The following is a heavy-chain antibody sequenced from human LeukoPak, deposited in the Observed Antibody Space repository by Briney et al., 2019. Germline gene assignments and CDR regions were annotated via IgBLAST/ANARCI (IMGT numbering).Heavy chain of an antibody. V-gene: IGHV3-21*01. Sequence: GGSLRLSCAASGFTFSSYSMNWVRQAPGKGLEWVSSISSSSSYIYYADSVKGRFTISRDNAKNSLYLQMNSLRAEDTAVYYCARDIVVVPAGKDAFDIWGQGTMVTVSS. CDR1: GFTFSSYS. CDR3: ARDIVVVPAGKDAFDI. CDR2: ISSSSSYI. D-gene: IGHD2-2*01. J-gene: IGHJ3*02.